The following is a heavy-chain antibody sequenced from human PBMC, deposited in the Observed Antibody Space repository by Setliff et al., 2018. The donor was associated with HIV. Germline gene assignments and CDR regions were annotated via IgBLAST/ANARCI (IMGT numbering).Heavy chain of an antibody. D-gene: IGHD3-3*01. CDR1: GGSMSSGSYS. J-gene: IGHJ5*02. CDR3: ARARTIGVSAVFFDP. V-gene: IGHV4-61*02. Sequence: SETLSLTCSVSGGSMSSGSYSWTWLRQPAGKEPELIGLVYVAGTVIYNPSLASRLTISIVPSKNQFSLDLTSVTAADTGKYYCARARTIGVSAVFFDPWGQGIPVTVSS. CDR2: VYVAGTV.